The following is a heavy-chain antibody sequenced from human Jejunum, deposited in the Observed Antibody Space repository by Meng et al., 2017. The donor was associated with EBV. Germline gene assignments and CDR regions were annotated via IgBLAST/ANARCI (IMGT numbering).Heavy chain of an antibody. CDR3: AKERRGFYAEH. Sequence: QVQLGESGGGVVQPGRSLGLSWAASGFTFGDYAMHWVRQAPGKGLEWVALVSYGGSDKLYADSVKGRFTIYRDNSDNTLFLQMNSLKPEDTAVYYCAKERRGFYAEHWGQGTLVTVSS. CDR1: GFTFGDYA. J-gene: IGHJ4*02. CDR2: VSYGGSDK. V-gene: IGHV3-30*04. D-gene: IGHD1-14*01.